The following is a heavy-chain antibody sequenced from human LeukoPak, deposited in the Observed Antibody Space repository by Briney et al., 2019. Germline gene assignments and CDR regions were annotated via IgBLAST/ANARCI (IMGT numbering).Heavy chain of an antibody. V-gene: IGHV1-2*02. D-gene: IGHD3-22*01. CDR3: ARSGSTGYSLDY. Sequence: ASVKVSCKASGYSFTGYFIHWVRQAPGQGLEWMGCIDPNSGDSKYAQKFQGRVSMPRDTSTRTAYMELSRLRSDDTAVYFCARSGSTGYSLDYWGQGTLVTVSS. CDR2: IDPNSGDS. J-gene: IGHJ4*02. CDR1: GYSFTGYF.